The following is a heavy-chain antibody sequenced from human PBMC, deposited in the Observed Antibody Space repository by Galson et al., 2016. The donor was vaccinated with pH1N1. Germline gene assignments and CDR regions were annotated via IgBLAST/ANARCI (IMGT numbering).Heavy chain of an antibody. CDR1: GFSLTTREVG. D-gene: IGHD3-10*01. J-gene: IGHJ4*02. Sequence: PALVKPTQTVTLTCTFSGFSLTTREVGVGWFRQPPGKALEWLALIYWDDAKRHSPSLRTRLTITKDTSDDQVVLTMTSMDPVDTATYFCAHREMLRGAPVFGYWGQGTLVTVSS. V-gene: IGHV2-5*02. CDR3: AHREMLRGAPVFGY. CDR2: IYWDDAK.